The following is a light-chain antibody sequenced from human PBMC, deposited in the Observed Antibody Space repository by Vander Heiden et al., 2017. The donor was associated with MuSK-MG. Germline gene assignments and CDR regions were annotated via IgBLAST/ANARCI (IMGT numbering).Light chain of an antibody. CDR1: QSVSIY. CDR2: NAS. Sequence: EIVLTQSPATLSLSPGERATLSCRASQSVSIYLAWYQQKPGQAPRLLIYNASKGATGIPARFSGSGSGTDFTLTIGSLEPEDFAVYYCQQRNNWPPEVTFGQGTRLEIK. V-gene: IGKV3-11*01. CDR3: QQRNNWPPEVT. J-gene: IGKJ5*01.